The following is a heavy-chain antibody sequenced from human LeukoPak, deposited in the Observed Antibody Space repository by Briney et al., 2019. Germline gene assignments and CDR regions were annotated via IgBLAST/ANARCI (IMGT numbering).Heavy chain of an antibody. CDR2: ISYDGSNK. CDR1: GFTFSTYN. V-gene: IGHV3-30-3*01. J-gene: IGHJ4*02. Sequence: GGSLRLSCAASGFTFSTYNIHWVRQAPGKGLEWVAVISYDGSNKYYADSVKGRFTISRDNSKNTLYLQMNSLRAEDTAVYYCARVHAPYSSGWRPIDYWGQGTLVTVSS. CDR3: ARVHAPYSSGWRPIDY. D-gene: IGHD6-19*01.